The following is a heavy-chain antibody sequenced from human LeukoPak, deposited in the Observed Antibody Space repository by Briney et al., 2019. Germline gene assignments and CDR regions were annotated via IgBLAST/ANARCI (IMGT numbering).Heavy chain of an antibody. CDR1: GYTFTSYG. D-gene: IGHD1/OR15-1a*01. J-gene: IGHJ4*02. Sequence: ASVKVSCKASGYTFTSYGISWVRQAPGQGLEWMGWISAYNGDTTYAQKFQGRVTMTRDTSISTAYMELSRLTSDDTAVYYCAREEQYNMYFDYWGQGTLVTVSS. V-gene: IGHV1-18*01. CDR2: ISAYNGDT. CDR3: AREEQYNMYFDY.